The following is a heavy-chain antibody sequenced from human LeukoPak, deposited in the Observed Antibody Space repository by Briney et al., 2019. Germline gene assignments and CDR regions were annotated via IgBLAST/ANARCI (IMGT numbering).Heavy chain of an antibody. J-gene: IGHJ5*02. CDR3: ARDVTYYYDSSGYSGNWFDP. CDR2: IKKDGSEK. CDR1: GFTFSSHW. D-gene: IGHD3-22*01. Sequence: GGSLRLSCAASGFTFSSHWMSWVRQAPGKGLEWVANIKKDGSEKYYADSVKGRFTISRDNSKNTLYLQMNSLRAEDTAVYYCARDVTYYYDSSGYSGNWFDPWGQGTLVTVSS. V-gene: IGHV3-7*01.